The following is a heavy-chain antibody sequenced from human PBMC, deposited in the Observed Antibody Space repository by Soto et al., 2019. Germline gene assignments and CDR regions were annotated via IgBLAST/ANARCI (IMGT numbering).Heavy chain of an antibody. Sequence: EVQLVESGGGLVKPGGSLRLSCAASGFTFSSHTMNWVRQAPGKGLEWVSSISSSSTYIYYADSVKGRFTISRDNAKNSPYLQMNSPRAEDTAVYYCARVFGYCSGGACSSLDYWGQGTLVTVSS. CDR1: GFTFSSHT. D-gene: IGHD2-15*01. J-gene: IGHJ4*02. CDR3: ARVFGYCSGGACSSLDY. CDR2: ISSSSTYI. V-gene: IGHV3-21*01.